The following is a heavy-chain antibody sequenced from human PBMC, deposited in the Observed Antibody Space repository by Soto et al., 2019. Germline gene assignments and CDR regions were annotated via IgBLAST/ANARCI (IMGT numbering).Heavy chain of an antibody. CDR3: AKRGGPRLYYFHY. D-gene: IGHD2-15*01. V-gene: IGHV3-23*01. CDR1: GFTLSNYA. J-gene: IGHJ4*02. CDR2: ISDSGGDT. Sequence: ESGGGLVQPGGSLRLSCAASGFTLSNYAMSWVRQAPGKGLEWVSTISDSGGDTYYADSVKGRFTISRDSSKNTLYLQLNSLRAEDTAVYYCAKRGGPRLYYFHYWGQGTLVTVSS.